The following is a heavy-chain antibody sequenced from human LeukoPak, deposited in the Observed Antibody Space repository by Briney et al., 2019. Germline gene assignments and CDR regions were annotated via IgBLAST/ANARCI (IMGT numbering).Heavy chain of an antibody. V-gene: IGHV3-48*03. J-gene: IGHJ4*02. Sequence: GGSLRLSCAASGLSFSTQEMAWVRQAPGKGLEWVSYISKDGRTIYYADSVKGRFTISRDNTRNSLFLQLSSQSADGTAFYYCARGSYTGFDMYFDSWGQGTLVTISS. CDR2: ISKDGRTI. CDR3: ARGSYTGFDMYFDS. D-gene: IGHD5-12*01. CDR1: GLSFSTQE.